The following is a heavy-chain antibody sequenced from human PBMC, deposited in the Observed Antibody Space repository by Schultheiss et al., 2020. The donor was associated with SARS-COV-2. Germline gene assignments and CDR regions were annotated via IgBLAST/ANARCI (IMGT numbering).Heavy chain of an antibody. J-gene: IGHJ4*02. D-gene: IGHD4-23*01. CDR2: INHSGST. Sequence: SETLSLTCAVYGGSFSGYYWSWIRQPAGKGLEWIGEINHSGSTYYNPSLKSRVTISVDTSKNQFSLKLSSVTAADTAVYYCAGVVTGNWGQGTLVTVSS. CDR3: AGVVTGN. V-gene: IGHV4-34*01. CDR1: GGSFSGYY.